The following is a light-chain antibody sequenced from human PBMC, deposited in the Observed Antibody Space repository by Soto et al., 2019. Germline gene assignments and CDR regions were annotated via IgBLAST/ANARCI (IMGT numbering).Light chain of an antibody. CDR2: GAS. CDR1: QSVRSN. J-gene: IGKJ4*01. CDR3: QQYNNWPLT. Sequence: EIVMTQSPATLSVSPGERATLSCRASQSVRSNLAWYQQKPGQAPRLLIYGASTRATGVPARFSGSGSGTEFTLTSSSLQSEDLAVYYCQQYNNWPLTFGGGTKVEI. V-gene: IGKV3-15*01.